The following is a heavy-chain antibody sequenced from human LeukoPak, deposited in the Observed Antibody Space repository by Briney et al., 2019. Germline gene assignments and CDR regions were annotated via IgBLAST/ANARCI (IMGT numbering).Heavy chain of an antibody. CDR1: GFTFSSYG. Sequence: GGSLRLSCAASGFTFSSYGMHWVRQAPGKGLEWVAVISYDGSNKYYADSVKGRFTISRDNSKNTLYLQMNSLRAEDTAVYYCAKDRGSTNRVFDYWGQGTLVTVSP. J-gene: IGHJ4*02. V-gene: IGHV3-30*18. CDR3: AKDRGSTNRVFDY. CDR2: ISYDGSNK. D-gene: IGHD3-10*01.